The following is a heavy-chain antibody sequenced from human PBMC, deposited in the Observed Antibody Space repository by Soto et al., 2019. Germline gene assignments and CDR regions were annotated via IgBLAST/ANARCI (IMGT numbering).Heavy chain of an antibody. CDR2: INTDASII. D-gene: IGHD3-22*01. V-gene: IGHV3-48*03. CDR1: GFSFSSYE. CDR3: ARESSDSSAYTSRSEAYDI. Sequence: EGSLRLSCAASGFSFSSYEMNWVRQASGKGLEWISFINTDASIIHYADSVKGRFTISRDNAKNSLYLEMNSLRAEDTALYYCARESSDSSAYTSRSEAYDIWGQGTLATVS. J-gene: IGHJ3*02.